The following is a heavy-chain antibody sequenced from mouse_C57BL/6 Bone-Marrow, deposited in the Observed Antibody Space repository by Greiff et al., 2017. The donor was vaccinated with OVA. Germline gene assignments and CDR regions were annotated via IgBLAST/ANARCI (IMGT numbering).Heavy chain of an antibody. Sequence: EVQLQQSGAELVRPGASVKLSCTASGFNIKDDYMHWVKQRPEQGLEWIGWIDPENGDTEYASKFQGKATITADTSSNTAYLQLSSLTSEDTAVYYCTTRLGRYYFDYWGQGTTLTVSS. D-gene: IGHD4-1*01. CDR3: TTRLGRYYFDY. CDR2: IDPENGDT. V-gene: IGHV14-4*01. J-gene: IGHJ2*01. CDR1: GFNIKDDY.